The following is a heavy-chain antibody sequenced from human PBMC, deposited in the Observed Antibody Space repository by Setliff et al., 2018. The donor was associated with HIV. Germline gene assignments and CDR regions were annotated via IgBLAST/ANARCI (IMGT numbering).Heavy chain of an antibody. J-gene: IGHJ1*01. CDR1: GYTFTSYY. V-gene: IGHV1-46*03. D-gene: IGHD3-22*01. Sequence: ASVKVSCKASGYTFTSYYMHWVRQAPGQGLEWMGIIDPRGGSTSYAQKFQGKVTMTRDTSTSTVYMELSSLRSEDTAVYYCTRGSSGYSHAEYFQYWGQGTLGTVSA. CDR3: TRGSSGYSHAEYFQY. CDR2: IDPRGGST.